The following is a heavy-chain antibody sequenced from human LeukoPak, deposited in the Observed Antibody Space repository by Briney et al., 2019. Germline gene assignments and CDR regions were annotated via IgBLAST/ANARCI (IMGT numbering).Heavy chain of an antibody. CDR3: ASGVVWSGYYRGAFDV. Sequence: SETLSLTCTVSGASISSGAHYWNWIRQHPGKGLEWIGYIYYSGSTYYNPSLQSRVTISVDTSKNQFSLKLSSVTAADTAVYYCASGVVWSGYYRGAFDVWGQGTMVTVSS. CDR2: IYYSGST. D-gene: IGHD3-3*01. V-gene: IGHV4-31*03. J-gene: IGHJ3*01. CDR1: GASISSGAHY.